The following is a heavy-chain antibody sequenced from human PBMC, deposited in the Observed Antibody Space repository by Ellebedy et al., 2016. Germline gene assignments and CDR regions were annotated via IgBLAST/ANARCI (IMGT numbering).Heavy chain of an antibody. J-gene: IGHJ4*02. Sequence: GESLKISXAASGFTFSSYAMSWVRQAPGKGLEWVSAISGSGGSTYYADSVKGRFTISRDNSKNTLYLQMNSLRAEDTAVYYCAEGLGTVRDRGGYWGQGTLVTVSS. CDR3: AEGLGTVRDRGGY. D-gene: IGHD3-10*01. CDR2: ISGSGGST. V-gene: IGHV3-23*01. CDR1: GFTFSSYA.